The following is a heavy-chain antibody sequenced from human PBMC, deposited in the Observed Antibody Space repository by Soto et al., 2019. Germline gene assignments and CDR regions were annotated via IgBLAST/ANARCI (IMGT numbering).Heavy chain of an antibody. CDR1: GGSISSYY. Sequence: QVQLQESGPGLVKPSETLSLTCTVSGGSISSYYWSWIRQPPGKGLEWIGYIYYSGSTNYNPSLKSRVTISVDTSKNQFSLKLSSVTAADTAVYYCARAAAAEFAYWGQGTLVTVSS. J-gene: IGHJ4*02. CDR3: ARAAAAEFAY. V-gene: IGHV4-59*01. D-gene: IGHD6-13*01. CDR2: IYYSGST.